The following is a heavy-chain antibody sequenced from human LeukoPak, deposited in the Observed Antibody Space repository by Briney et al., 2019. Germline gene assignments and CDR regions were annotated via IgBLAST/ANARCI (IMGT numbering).Heavy chain of an antibody. Sequence: ESGPTLVNPSETLSLTCTVSGGSISSYSCIWIRQSPGNGMEWLGYISYSGSTNYNTYLKSRVTISVDTPKNQFSLKLSSVTAADTAVYYCARYVWGSYPTFADYWGQGTLVTVSS. CDR3: ARYVWGSYPTFADY. CDR2: ISYSGST. D-gene: IGHD3-16*02. V-gene: IGHV4-59*01. J-gene: IGHJ4*02. CDR1: GGSISSYS.